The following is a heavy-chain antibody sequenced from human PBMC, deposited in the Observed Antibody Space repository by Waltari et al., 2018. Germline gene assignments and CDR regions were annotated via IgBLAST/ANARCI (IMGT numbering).Heavy chain of an antibody. Sequence: QGQLVQSGGGVLQPGRSLRLARAASGFTFSSYAMHWVRQAPGKGLEWVAVISYDGSNKCYADAVKDRFTISRDNSKNTLYVQMKSLRAEDTAVYYCALTGVSSAFDIWGQGTMVTVSS. J-gene: IGHJ3*02. V-gene: IGHV3-30*17. D-gene: IGHD3-3*01. CDR2: ISYDGSNK. CDR1: GFTFSSYA. CDR3: ALTGVSSAFDI.